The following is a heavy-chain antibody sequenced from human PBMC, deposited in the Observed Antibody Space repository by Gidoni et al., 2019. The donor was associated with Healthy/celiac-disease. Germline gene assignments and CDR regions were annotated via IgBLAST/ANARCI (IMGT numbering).Heavy chain of an antibody. V-gene: IGHV3-30*18. J-gene: IGHJ4*02. CDR1: GFTFSSYG. CDR2: ISYDGSNK. CDR3: AKDYDRHFDY. D-gene: IGHD3-22*01. Sequence: QVQLVESGGGVVQPGRSLGLSCAASGFTFSSYGMHWVRQAPGKGLEWVAVISYDGSNKYYADSVKGRFTISRDNSKNTLYLQMNSLRGEDTAVNYCAKDYDRHFDYWGQGTLVTVSS.